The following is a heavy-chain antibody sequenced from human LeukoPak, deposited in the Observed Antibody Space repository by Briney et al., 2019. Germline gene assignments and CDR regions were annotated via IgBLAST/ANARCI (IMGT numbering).Heavy chain of an antibody. Sequence: ASETLSLTCAVYGGSFSGYYWSWIRQPPGKGLEWIGEINHSGSTNYNPSLKSRVTISVDTSKNQFSLKLSSVTAADTAVYYCAREGLTWNDVRNWFDPWGQGTLVTVSS. CDR2: INHSGST. CDR1: GGSFSGYY. V-gene: IGHV4-34*01. J-gene: IGHJ5*02. D-gene: IGHD1-1*01. CDR3: AREGLTWNDVRNWFDP.